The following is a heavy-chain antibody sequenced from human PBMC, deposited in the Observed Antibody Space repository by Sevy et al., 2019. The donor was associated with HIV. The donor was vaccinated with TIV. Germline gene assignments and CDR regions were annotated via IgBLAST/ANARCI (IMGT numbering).Heavy chain of an antibody. V-gene: IGHV3-23*01. CDR3: AGGRYDSSGSFDAFDI. D-gene: IGHD3-22*01. CDR2: IYGSGGAT. CDR1: GFTFITYA. J-gene: IGHJ3*02. Sequence: GGSLRLSCKPSGFTFITYAMNWVRQAPGNGLEWVSTIYGSGGATYYADSVKGRFTISRDNSKNTLYLQMNSLRTEDSAVYYCAGGRYDSSGSFDAFDIWGQGTMVTVSS.